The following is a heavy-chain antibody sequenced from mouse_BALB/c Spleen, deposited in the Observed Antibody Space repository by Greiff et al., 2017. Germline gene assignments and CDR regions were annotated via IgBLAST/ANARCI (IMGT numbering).Heavy chain of an antibody. CDR2: ISDGGSYT. Sequence: EVQLVESGGGLVKPGGSLKLSCAASGFTFSDYYMYWVRQTPEKRLEWVATISDGGSYTYYPDSVKGRFTISRDNAKNNLYLQMSSLKSEDTAMYYCARDRDYDDGPFAYWGQGTLVTVSA. J-gene: IGHJ3*01. V-gene: IGHV5-4*02. D-gene: IGHD2-4*01. CDR3: ARDRDYDDGPFAY. CDR1: GFTFSDYY.